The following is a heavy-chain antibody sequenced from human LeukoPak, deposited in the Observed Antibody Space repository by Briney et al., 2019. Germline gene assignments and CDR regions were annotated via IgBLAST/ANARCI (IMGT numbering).Heavy chain of an antibody. CDR2: IMRDGSEE. D-gene: IGHD1-26*01. V-gene: IGHV3-7*01. J-gene: IGHJ4*02. CDR1: GFIFSSRW. Sequence: GGSLRLSCAASGFIFSSRWMSWVRQALGKRLEWVANIMRDGSEEYYVDSVKGRFTISRDNAKNSLYLQMNSLRAEDTAVYYCASLLGDKTIFDYWGQGTLVTVSS. CDR3: ASLLGDKTIFDY.